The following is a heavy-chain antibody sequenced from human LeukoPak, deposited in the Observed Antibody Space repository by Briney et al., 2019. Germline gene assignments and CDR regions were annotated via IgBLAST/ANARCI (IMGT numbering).Heavy chain of an antibody. CDR2: IYYSGST. D-gene: IGHD2-2*01. Sequence: PSETLSLTCTVSGGSISSYYWSWIRQPLGKGLEWIGYIYYSGSTNYNPSLKSRVTISVDTSKNQFSLKLSSVTAADTAVYYCARVTKTYYYYMDVWGKGTTVTVSS. CDR1: GGSISSYY. CDR3: ARVTKTYYYYMDV. V-gene: IGHV4-59*01. J-gene: IGHJ6*03.